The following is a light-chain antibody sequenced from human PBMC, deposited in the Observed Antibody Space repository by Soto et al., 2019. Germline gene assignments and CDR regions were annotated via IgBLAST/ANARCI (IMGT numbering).Light chain of an antibody. CDR1: QSVSGN. CDR3: HQYDNWLPIT. Sequence: EIVMTQSPVTLSVSPGERATVSCRASQSVSGNLAWYQQKPGQAPRLLIYGVSARAAGIPARFRGSRSGTEFTLTITSLLSEDFAVYYCHQYDNWLPITFGQGTRLEIK. J-gene: IGKJ5*01. V-gene: IGKV3-15*01. CDR2: GVS.